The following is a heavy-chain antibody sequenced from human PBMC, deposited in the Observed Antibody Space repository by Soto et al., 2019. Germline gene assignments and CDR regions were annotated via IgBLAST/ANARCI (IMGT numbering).Heavy chain of an antibody. Sequence: GGSLRLSCAASGFTFSSYGMHWVRQAPGKGLEWVAVISYDGSNKYYADSVKGRFTISRDNSKNTLYLQMNSLRAEDTAVYYCAKDRWLGDYGDYVGYYYGMDVWGQGTTVTVSS. CDR3: AKDRWLGDYGDYVGYYYGMDV. CDR1: GFTFSSYG. CDR2: ISYDGSNK. J-gene: IGHJ6*02. D-gene: IGHD4-17*01. V-gene: IGHV3-30*18.